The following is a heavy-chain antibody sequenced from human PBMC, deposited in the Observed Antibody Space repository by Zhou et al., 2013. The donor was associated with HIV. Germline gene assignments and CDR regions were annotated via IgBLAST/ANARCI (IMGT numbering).Heavy chain of an antibody. CDR2: ISAYNGNT. V-gene: IGHV1-18*01. J-gene: IGHJ6*03. CDR3: ARDPGPTVVMGVYYYYYYMDV. Sequence: QVQLVQSGAEVKKPGASVKVSCKASGYTFSGYGISWVRQAPGQGLEWMGWISAYNGNTNYAQKLQGRVTMTTDTSTSTAYMELRSLRSDDTAVYYCARDPGPTVVMGVYYYYYYMDVWGKGTTVTVSS. D-gene: IGHD4-17*01. CDR1: GYTFSGYG.